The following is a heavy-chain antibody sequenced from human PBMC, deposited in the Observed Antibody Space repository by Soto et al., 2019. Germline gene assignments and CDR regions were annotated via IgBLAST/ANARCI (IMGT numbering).Heavy chain of an antibody. V-gene: IGHV1-2*04. CDR2: INPNSGGT. Sequence: ASVKVSCKASGYTFTGYYMHWVRQAPGQGLEWMGWINPNSGGTNYAQKFQGWVTMTRDTSISTAYMELSRLRSDDTAVYYCARGRVVVAARGLDYMDVWGKGTTVTVSS. J-gene: IGHJ6*03. CDR3: ARGRVVVAARGLDYMDV. CDR1: GYTFTGYY. D-gene: IGHD2-15*01.